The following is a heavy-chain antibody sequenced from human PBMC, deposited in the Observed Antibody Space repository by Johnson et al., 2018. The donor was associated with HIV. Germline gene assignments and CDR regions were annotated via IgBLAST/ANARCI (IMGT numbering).Heavy chain of an antibody. CDR3: AKSWHSGSLYDAFHI. V-gene: IGHV3-30*04. Sequence: QVQLVESGGGLIQPGGSLRLSCAASAFAFSSYVMHWVRQAPGKGLEWVAVISYDGSNKSYADFVKGRFTISRDNSKNTLYLQMNSLRAEDTAVYYCAKSWHSGSLYDAFHIWGQGTMVTVSS. D-gene: IGHD1-26*01. CDR1: AFAFSSYV. J-gene: IGHJ3*02. CDR2: ISYDGSNK.